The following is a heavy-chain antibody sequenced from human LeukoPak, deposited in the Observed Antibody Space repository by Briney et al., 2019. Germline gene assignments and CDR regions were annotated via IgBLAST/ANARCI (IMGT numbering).Heavy chain of an antibody. V-gene: IGHV1-3*01. CDR1: GYTFTSYA. J-gene: IGHJ4*02. CDR2: INAGNGNT. Sequence: EASVKVSCTASGYTFTSYAMHWVRQAPGQRLEWMGWINAGNGNTKYSQKFQGRVTITRDTSASTAYMELSSLRSEDTAVYYRARLCSGGSCYYYFDYWGQGTLVTVSS. D-gene: IGHD2-15*01. CDR3: ARLCSGGSCYYYFDY.